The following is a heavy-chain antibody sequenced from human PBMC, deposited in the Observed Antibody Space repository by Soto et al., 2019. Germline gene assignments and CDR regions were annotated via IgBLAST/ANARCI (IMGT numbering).Heavy chain of an antibody. CDR2: IYHSGST. Sequence: QVQLQESGPGLVKPSGTLSLTCAVSSGSIRTSNWWSWVRQPPGKGLEWIGEIYHSGSTNYNPSRKSRVTISIDKSKNQFFLKLSSMTAADTAVYYCARKMYYDILTGYSYYFDYWGQGTLVTVSS. CDR3: ARKMYYDILTGYSYYFDY. CDR1: SGSIRTSNW. J-gene: IGHJ4*02. V-gene: IGHV4-4*02. D-gene: IGHD3-9*01.